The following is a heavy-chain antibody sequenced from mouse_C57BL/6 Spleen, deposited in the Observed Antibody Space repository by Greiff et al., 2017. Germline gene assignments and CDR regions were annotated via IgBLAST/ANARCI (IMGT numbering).Heavy chain of an antibody. CDR3: ARRVIGPITTVVDWYFDV. Sequence: QVQLQQSGAELMKPGASVKLSCKATGYTFTGYWIEWVKQRPGHGLEWIGEILPGSGSTNYNEKFKGKATFTADTSSNTAYMQLSSLTTEDSAIYDCARRVIGPITTVVDWYFDVWGTGTTVTVSS. V-gene: IGHV1-9*01. D-gene: IGHD1-1*01. CDR2: ILPGSGST. J-gene: IGHJ1*03. CDR1: GYTFTGYW.